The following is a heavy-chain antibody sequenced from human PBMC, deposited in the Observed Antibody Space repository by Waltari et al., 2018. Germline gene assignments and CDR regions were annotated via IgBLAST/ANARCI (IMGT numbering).Heavy chain of an antibody. CDR3: ARARLITLNWFDP. CDR1: GGTFSSYA. D-gene: IGHD3-22*01. J-gene: IGHJ5*02. Sequence: QVQLVQSGAEVKKPGSSVKVSCKASGGTFSSYAISWVRQAPGQGLEWMGRRIPICGTANYAQKFQGRVTITADKSTSTAYMELSSLRSEDTAVYYGARARLITLNWFDPWGQGTLVTVSS. V-gene: IGHV1-69*13. CDR2: RIPICGTA.